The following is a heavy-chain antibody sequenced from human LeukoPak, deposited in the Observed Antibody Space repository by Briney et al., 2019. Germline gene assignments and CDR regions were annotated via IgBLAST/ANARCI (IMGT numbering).Heavy chain of an antibody. V-gene: IGHV3-9*01. CDR1: GFTFSNYW. Sequence: GGSLRLSCAASGFTFSNYWIHWVRQAPGKGLEWVSGISWNSGSIGYADSVKGRFTISRDNAKNSLYLQMNSLRAEDTALYYCAKDMGTAMVKGAFDIWGQGTMVTVSS. CDR2: ISWNSGSI. J-gene: IGHJ3*02. D-gene: IGHD5-18*01. CDR3: AKDMGTAMVKGAFDI.